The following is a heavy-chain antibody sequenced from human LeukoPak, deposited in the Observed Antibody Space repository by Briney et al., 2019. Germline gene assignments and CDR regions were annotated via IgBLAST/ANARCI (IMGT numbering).Heavy chain of an antibody. Sequence: GGSLRLSCAASGFTFSSYSMNWVRQAPGKGLEWVSSISSSSSYIYYADSVKGRFTISRDNAKNSLYLQMNSLRAEDTAVYYCARDGFDKVTMVRGKMYYFDYWGQGTLVTVSS. CDR1: GFTFSSYS. CDR3: ARDGFDKVTMVRGKMYYFDY. V-gene: IGHV3-21*01. CDR2: ISSSSSYI. D-gene: IGHD3-10*01. J-gene: IGHJ4*02.